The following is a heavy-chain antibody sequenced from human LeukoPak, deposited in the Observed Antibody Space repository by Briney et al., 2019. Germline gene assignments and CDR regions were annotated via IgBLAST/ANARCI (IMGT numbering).Heavy chain of an antibody. V-gene: IGHV3-23*01. Sequence: GGSLGLSCAAFGFPFSTSAMSWVRQAPGKGLEWVSTISGSGGNTYYPDSVKGRFTISRDNSKNTLYLQLNSLRAEDTAVYYCAKASNTFDYWGQGTLVTVSS. CDR1: GFPFSTSA. CDR3: AKASNTFDY. D-gene: IGHD2-2*01. CDR2: ISGSGGNT. J-gene: IGHJ4*02.